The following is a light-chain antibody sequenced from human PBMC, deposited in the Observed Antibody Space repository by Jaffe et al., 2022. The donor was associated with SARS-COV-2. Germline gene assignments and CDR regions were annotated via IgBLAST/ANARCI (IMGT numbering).Light chain of an antibody. V-gene: IGKV4-1*01. CDR2: WAS. Sequence: DIVMTQSPDSLAVSLGERATINCKSSQSVLYSSNNKNYLVWYQQKPGQPPKLLISWASTRESGVPDRFSGGGSGTDFTLTISSLQAEDVAVYYCQQYFDTPYTFGQGTKLQIK. CDR3: QQYFDTPYT. CDR1: QSVLYSSNNKNY. J-gene: IGKJ2*01.